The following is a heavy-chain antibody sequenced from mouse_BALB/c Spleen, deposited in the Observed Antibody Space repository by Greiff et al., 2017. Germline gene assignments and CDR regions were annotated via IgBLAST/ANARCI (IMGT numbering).Heavy chain of an antibody. V-gene: IGHV1S81*02. D-gene: IGHD4-1*01. J-gene: IGHJ4*01. CDR1: GYTFTSYY. CDR2: INPSNGGT. CDR3: TRRGVGRDYAMDY. Sequence: QVQLQQSGAELVKPGASVKLSCKASGYTFTSYYMYWVKQRPGQGLEWIGEINPSNGGTNFNEKFKSKATLTVDKSSSTAYMQLSSLTSEDSAVYYCTRRGVGRDYAMDYWGQGTSVTVSS.